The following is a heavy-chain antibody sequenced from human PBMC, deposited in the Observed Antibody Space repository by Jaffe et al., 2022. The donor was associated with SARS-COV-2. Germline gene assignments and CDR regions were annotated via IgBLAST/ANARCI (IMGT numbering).Heavy chain of an antibody. CDR2: IKQDGSEK. CDR3: AREWGY. D-gene: IGHD1-26*01. Sequence: EVQLVESGGGLVQPGGSLRLSCAASGFSFSYSWMSWVRQAPGKGLEWVANIKQDGSEKHYVDSVKGRFTISRDNAKNSLYLQMNSLRVEDAAVYYCAREWGYWGQGTLVTVSS. V-gene: IGHV3-7*01. CDR1: GFSFSYSW. J-gene: IGHJ4*02.